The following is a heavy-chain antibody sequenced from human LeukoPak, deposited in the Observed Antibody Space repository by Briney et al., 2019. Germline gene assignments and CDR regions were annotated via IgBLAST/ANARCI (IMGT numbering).Heavy chain of an antibody. Sequence: GGSLRLSCAASGFTFSSYWKHWVRQAPAKGLVWVSRINSDGSSTSYADCVKGRFTISRDNAKNTLYLQMNSLRAEDTAVYYCARDCWGFDPLRYYYYYMDVWGKGTTVTVSS. CDR2: INSDGSST. D-gene: IGHD7-27*01. CDR3: ARDCWGFDPLRYYYYYMDV. J-gene: IGHJ6*03. CDR1: GFTFSSYW. V-gene: IGHV3-74*01.